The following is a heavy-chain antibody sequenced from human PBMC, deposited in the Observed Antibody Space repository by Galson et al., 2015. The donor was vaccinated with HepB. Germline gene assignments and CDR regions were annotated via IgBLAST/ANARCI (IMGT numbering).Heavy chain of an antibody. Sequence: SLRLSCAASGFTFGSFAMHWVRQAPGKGLEWVAVISYDGANEYYADSVKGRFTISRDSSENTVYLQMNSLRAEDTAMYYCARVRVARGSWYYDAFDIWGQGTMVTVSS. J-gene: IGHJ3*02. V-gene: IGHV3-30-3*01. CDR2: ISYDGANE. CDR1: GFTFGSFA. D-gene: IGHD2-15*01. CDR3: ARVRVARGSWYYDAFDI.